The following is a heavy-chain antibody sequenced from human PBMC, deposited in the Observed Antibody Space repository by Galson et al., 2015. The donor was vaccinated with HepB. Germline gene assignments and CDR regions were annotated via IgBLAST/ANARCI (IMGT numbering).Heavy chain of an antibody. CDR3: ARGGIVVVTATPRYNYYYYYGMDV. J-gene: IGHJ6*02. Sequence: SVKVSCKASGYTFTSYYMHWVRQAPGQGLEWMGIINPSGGSTSYAQKFQGRVTMTRDTSTSTVYMELSSLRSEDTAVYYCARGGIVVVTATPRYNYYYYYGMDVWGQGTTVTVSS. CDR1: GYTFTSYY. CDR2: INPSGGST. D-gene: IGHD2-21*02. V-gene: IGHV1-46*01.